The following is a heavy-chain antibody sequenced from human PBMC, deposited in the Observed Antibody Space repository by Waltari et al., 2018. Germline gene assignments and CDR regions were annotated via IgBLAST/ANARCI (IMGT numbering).Heavy chain of an antibody. Sequence: QVQLVQSGAEVKKPGASVKVSCKASGYTFTSYGISWVRQAPGQGLEWMGWISAYNGSTNYAQKLQGRVTMTTGTSTSTDYMELRSLRSDDAAVYYCGGVGEDSSGYYWFDYWGQGTLVTVSS. CDR1: GYTFTSYG. J-gene: IGHJ4*02. V-gene: IGHV1-18*01. D-gene: IGHD3-22*01. CDR2: ISAYNGST. CDR3: GGVGEDSSGYYWFDY.